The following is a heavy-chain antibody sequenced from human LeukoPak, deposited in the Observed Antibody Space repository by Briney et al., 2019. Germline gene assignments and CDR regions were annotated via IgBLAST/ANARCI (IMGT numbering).Heavy chain of an antibody. Sequence: SETLSLTCTVSGYSISSGYHWGWIRQPPGKGLEWIGSIYHSGSTYYNPSLKSRVTISVDTSKNQFSLKLSSVTAADTAVYYCARGRIFDYWGQGTLVTVSS. J-gene: IGHJ4*02. CDR1: GYSISSGYH. V-gene: IGHV4-38-2*02. CDR2: IYHSGST. CDR3: ARGRIFDY.